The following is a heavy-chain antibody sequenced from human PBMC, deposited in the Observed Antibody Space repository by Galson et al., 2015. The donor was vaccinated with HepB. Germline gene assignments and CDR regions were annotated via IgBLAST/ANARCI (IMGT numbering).Heavy chain of an antibody. J-gene: IGHJ4*02. V-gene: IGHV4-31*03. D-gene: IGHD3-3*01. Sequence: TLSLTCIVSGGSISSGDYYWTWIRQLPGKGLEWIGYIAYTASITYNPSLQSRVTISKDSSKNQFSLKLTSVTAADTAVYYCARDFWSGYGYFDYWGQGTLVTVSS. CDR1: GGSISSGDYY. CDR2: IAYTASI. CDR3: ARDFWSGYGYFDY.